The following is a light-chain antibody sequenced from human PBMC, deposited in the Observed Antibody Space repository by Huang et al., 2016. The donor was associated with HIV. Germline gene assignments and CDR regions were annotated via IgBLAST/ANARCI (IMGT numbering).Light chain of an antibody. CDR2: GAS. CDR1: QSVNTN. Sequence: EIEMTQSPATLSVSPGERATLSCRASQSVNTNLAWYQQKPGQAPRLLICGASTRATGNPARFSGSGSGTEFTLTINSLQSEDFAVYYCQHYNKWPYTFGQGAKVEI. CDR3: QHYNKWPYT. J-gene: IGKJ2*01. V-gene: IGKV3-15*01.